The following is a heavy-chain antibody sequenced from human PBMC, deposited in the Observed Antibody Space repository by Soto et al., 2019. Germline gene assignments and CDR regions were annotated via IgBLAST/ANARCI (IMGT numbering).Heavy chain of an antibody. J-gene: IGHJ4*02. CDR1: GYTFTGFY. CDR2: INPNTGDT. CDR3: ARPGDRALGLDY. V-gene: IGHV1-2*04. Sequence: GASVKVSCKTSGYTFTGFYIHWVRQAPGQGLEWMGWINPNTGDTNYAQRFQGWVTMTRDTTISTAYMELSRVTSDDTAAYYCARPGDRALGLDYWGQGTPVTVSS. D-gene: IGHD4-17*01.